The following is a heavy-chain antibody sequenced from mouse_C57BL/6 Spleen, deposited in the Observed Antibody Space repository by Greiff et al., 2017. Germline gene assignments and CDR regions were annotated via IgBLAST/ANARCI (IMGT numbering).Heavy chain of an antibody. V-gene: IGHV1-61*01. CDR3: AREGAQTFAY. CDR1: GYTFTSYW. D-gene: IGHD3-2*02. Sequence: QVQLQQPGAELVRPGSSVKLSCKASGYTFTSYWMDWVKQRPGQGLEWIGNIYPSDSETHYNQKFKDKATLTVDKSSSTAYMQLSSLTSEDSAVYYCAREGAQTFAYGGQGTLVTVSA. CDR2: IYPSDSET. J-gene: IGHJ3*01.